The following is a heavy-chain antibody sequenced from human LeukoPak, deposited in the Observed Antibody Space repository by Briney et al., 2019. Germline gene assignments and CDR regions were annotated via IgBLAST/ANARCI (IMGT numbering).Heavy chain of an antibody. Sequence: GGSLRLSCAASGFTFSSYGMHWVRQAPGKGLEWVAVISYDGSNKYYADSVKGRFTISRDNSKNTLYLQMNSLRAEDTAVYYCANPNPAVRGFWGQGTLVTVSS. J-gene: IGHJ4*02. D-gene: IGHD3-10*01. CDR1: GFTFSSYG. V-gene: IGHV3-30*18. CDR3: ANPNPAVRGF. CDR2: ISYDGSNK.